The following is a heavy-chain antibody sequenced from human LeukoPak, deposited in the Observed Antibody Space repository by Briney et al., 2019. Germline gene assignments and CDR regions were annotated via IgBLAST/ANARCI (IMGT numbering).Heavy chain of an antibody. CDR2: IYYTGST. D-gene: IGHD3-9*01. J-gene: IGHJ4*02. Sequence: PSQTLSLTCTVSGGSISGGGYHWSWIRQHPGKGLEWIGYIYYTGSTYYNPSLKSRVTISVDTSKNQFSLKMNSVTAADTAVYYCARTLRYFDWLSTFDYRGQGTLVTVSS. CDR3: ARTLRYFDWLSTFDY. V-gene: IGHV4-31*03. CDR1: GGSISGGGYH.